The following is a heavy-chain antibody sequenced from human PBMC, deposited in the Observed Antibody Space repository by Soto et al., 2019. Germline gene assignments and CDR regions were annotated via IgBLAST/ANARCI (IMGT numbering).Heavy chain of an antibody. V-gene: IGHV1-46*03. D-gene: IGHD2-15*01. CDR3: ARDDAGPLAPLEYCSGGSCSPGAFDI. Sequence: ASVKVSCKASGYTFTSYYMHWVRQAPGQGLEWMGIINPSGGSTSYAQKFQGRVTMTGDTSTSTVYMELSSLRSEDTAVFYCARDDAGPLAPLEYCSGGSCSPGAFDIWGQGTMVPVSS. J-gene: IGHJ3*02. CDR1: GYTFTSYY. CDR2: INPSGGST.